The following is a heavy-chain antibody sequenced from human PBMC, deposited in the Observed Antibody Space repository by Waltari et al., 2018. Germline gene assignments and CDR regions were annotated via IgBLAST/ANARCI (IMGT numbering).Heavy chain of an antibody. J-gene: IGHJ1*01. CDR1: GYSISSGYY. Sequence: QVQLQESGPGLVKPSETLSLTCSFSGYSISSGYYWGWIRQPPGKGLEWIGSIYHSGSTYYNPSLKSRVTISVDKSKNQFSLKLSSVTAADTAVHYCARASPGRVQHWGQGTLVTVSS. CDR3: ARASPGRVQH. V-gene: IGHV4-38-2*02. CDR2: IYHSGST.